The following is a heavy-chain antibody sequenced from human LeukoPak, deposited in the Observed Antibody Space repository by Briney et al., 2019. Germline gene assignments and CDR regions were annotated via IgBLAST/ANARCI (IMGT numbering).Heavy chain of an antibody. V-gene: IGHV3-15*01. D-gene: IGHD2-21*02. J-gene: IGHJ4*02. CDR1: GFTFTNAW. Sequence: PGGSLRLSCATSGFTFTNAWMTWVRQTPGKGLEWVGRIKRKTDGGTTDYAAPVKGRFNISRDDSKATVYLQMNSLKTEDTAVYYCTTAVVVTGFDYWGQGTLVSVSS. CDR3: TTAVVVTGFDY. CDR2: IKRKTDGGTT.